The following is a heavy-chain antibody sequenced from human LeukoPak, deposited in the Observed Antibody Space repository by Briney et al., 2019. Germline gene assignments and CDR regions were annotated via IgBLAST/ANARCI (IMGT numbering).Heavy chain of an antibody. CDR3: TTEVLEGATDGTFDI. D-gene: IGHD1-26*01. CDR1: GFTFSDHY. CDR2: MYGSSHYR. J-gene: IGHJ3*02. V-gene: IGHV3-11*05. Sequence: KSGGSLRLSCAASGFTFSDHYMSWIRQAPGKGLEWVSYMYGSSHYRNNADSVKGRFTISRDDSKNTLYLLMNSLKTEDTAVYYCTTEVLEGATDGTFDIWGQGTMVTVSS.